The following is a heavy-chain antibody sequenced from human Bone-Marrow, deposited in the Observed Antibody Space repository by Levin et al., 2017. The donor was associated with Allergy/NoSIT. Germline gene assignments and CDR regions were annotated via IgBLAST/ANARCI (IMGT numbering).Heavy chain of an antibody. CDR1: GGSFSGYH. J-gene: IGHJ3*01. Sequence: SETLSLTCDVSGGSFSGYHWSWIRQPPGKGLEWIGEINHIGSTHYNPSLKSRVTISMDTSKNQLSLRLTSVTAADTAVYYCGNLQPGYCGGGSNCPENAAFDVWGQGTLVTVSS. V-gene: IGHV4-34*01. CDR2: INHIGST. D-gene: IGHD2-15*01. CDR3: GNLQPGYCGGGSNCPENAAFDV.